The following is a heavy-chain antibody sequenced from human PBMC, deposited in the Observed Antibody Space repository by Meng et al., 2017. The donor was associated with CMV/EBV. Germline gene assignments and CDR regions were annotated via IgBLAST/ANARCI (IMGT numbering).Heavy chain of an antibody. CDR2: ISGSGGST. V-gene: IGHV3-23*01. CDR3: AKDIVGATATYFDY. Sequence: EVQLLESGGGLVQPGGSLRLPCVASGFTFSSYAMSWVRQAPGKGLEWVSAISGSGGSTYYADSVKGRFTISRDNSKNTLYLQMNSLRAEDTAVYYCAKDIVGATATYFDYWGQGTLVTVAS. CDR1: GFTFSSYA. J-gene: IGHJ4*02. D-gene: IGHD1-26*01.